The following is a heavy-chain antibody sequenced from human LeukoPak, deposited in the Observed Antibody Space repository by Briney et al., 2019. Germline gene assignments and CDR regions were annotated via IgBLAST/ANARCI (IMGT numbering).Heavy chain of an antibody. CDR2: IKQDGSEK. CDR3: ARENTVVVPAAITYYYNGMDV. Sequence: GGSLRLSCVASGFPFSSYWMTWVRQAPGKGLEWVANIKQDGSEKYYVDSVKGRFTISRDNAKNSLYLQMNSLRAEDTAVYYCARENTVVVPAAITYYYNGMDVWGQGTTVTVSS. J-gene: IGHJ6*02. D-gene: IGHD2-2*02. CDR1: GFPFSSYW. V-gene: IGHV3-7*01.